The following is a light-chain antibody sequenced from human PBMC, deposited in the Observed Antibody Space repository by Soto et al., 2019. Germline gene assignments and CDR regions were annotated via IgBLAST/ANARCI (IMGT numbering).Light chain of an antibody. J-gene: IGLJ2*01. CDR3: QSYDSSLSAVV. CDR2: VNS. CDR1: SSNIGAGYD. V-gene: IGLV1-40*01. Sequence: SVLTQPPSVSGAPGQRVTISCTGSSSNIGAGYDVHWYQQLPGTAPKLLIYVNSNRPSGVPDRFSGSKSGTSASLAITGLQAEDEADYYCQSYDSSLSAVVFGGGTQLTVL.